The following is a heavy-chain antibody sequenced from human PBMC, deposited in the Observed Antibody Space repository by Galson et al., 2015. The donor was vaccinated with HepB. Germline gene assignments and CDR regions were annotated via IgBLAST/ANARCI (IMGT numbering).Heavy chain of an antibody. J-gene: IGHJ4*02. CDR3: ATDGGTSIAAAGPVQSRLDY. V-gene: IGHV1-46*03. CDR1: GYTFTSYY. D-gene: IGHD6-13*01. CDR2: INPSGGST. Sequence: SVKVSCKASGYTFTSYYMHWVRQAPGQGLEWMGIINPSGGSTSYAQKFQGRVTMTRDTSTSTVYMELSSRRSEDTAVYYCATDGGTSIAAAGPVQSRLDYWGQGTLVTVSS.